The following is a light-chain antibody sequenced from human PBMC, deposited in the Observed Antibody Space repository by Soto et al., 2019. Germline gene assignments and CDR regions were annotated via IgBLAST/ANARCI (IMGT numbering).Light chain of an antibody. J-gene: IGKJ3*01. Sequence: DTQMTQSPSSLSASVGDRISITCRASQTVSTYLNWYQQKAGQAPTLLISATSTLQSGVPSRFSGSGSGTEFTLTISSLQPEDFATYYCQQSFGTPRFGPGTRVDIK. V-gene: IGKV1-39*01. CDR3: QQSFGTPR. CDR2: ATS. CDR1: QTVSTY.